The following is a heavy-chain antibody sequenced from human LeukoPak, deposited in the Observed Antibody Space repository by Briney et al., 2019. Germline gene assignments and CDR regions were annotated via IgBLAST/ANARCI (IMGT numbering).Heavy chain of an antibody. CDR3: VRDAGYYDYYMDV. V-gene: IGHV1-2*02. Sequence: ASVKVSCKASGYTFTGYYMHWVRQAPGQGLEWMGWINPNNGGTKYVQKFQGRVTMTRDTSIGTVYMELSRLRSDDTAVYYCVRDAGYYDYYMDVWGKGTTVTVSS. CDR2: INPNNGGT. J-gene: IGHJ6*03. CDR1: GYTFTGYY.